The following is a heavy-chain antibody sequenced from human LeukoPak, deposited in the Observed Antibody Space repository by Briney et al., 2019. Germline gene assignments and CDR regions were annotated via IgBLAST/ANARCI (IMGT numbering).Heavy chain of an antibody. D-gene: IGHD3-16*01. J-gene: IGHJ4*02. CDR1: GYTFTGYY. V-gene: IGHV1-2*02. CDR3: ARRKGLGGYFDY. Sequence: ASVKVSCKASGYTFTGYYMHLVRQAPGQGLEWMGWINPNSGGTNYAQKFQGRVTMTRDTSISTAYMELSRLRSDDTAVYYCARRKGLGGYFDYWGQGTLVTVSS. CDR2: INPNSGGT.